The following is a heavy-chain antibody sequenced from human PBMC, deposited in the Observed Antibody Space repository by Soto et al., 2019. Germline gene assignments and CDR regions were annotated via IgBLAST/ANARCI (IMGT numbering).Heavy chain of an antibody. D-gene: IGHD6-13*01. J-gene: IGHJ4*02. CDR2: IYYSGST. CDR1: GGSISSYY. CDR3: ASFIAAAGTTFDY. V-gene: IGHV4-59*01. Sequence: PSETLSLTCTVSGGSISSYYWSWIRQPPGKGLEWIGYIYYSGSTNYNPSLKSRVTISVDTSKNQFSLKLSSVTAADTAVYYCASFIAAAGTTFDYWGQGTLVTVSS.